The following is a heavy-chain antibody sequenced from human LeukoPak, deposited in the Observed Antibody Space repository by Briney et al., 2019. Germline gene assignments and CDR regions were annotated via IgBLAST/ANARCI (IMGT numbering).Heavy chain of an antibody. J-gene: IGHJ4*02. V-gene: IGHV4-59*01. D-gene: IGHD3-10*01. Sequence: SETLSLTCTVSGGSISSYYWSWIRQPPGKGLEWVGYIYYSGSTNYNPSLKSRVTISVDTSKNQFSLKLSSVTAADTAVYYCASLRDTMVRGVFDYWGQGTLVTASS. CDR1: GGSISSYY. CDR3: ASLRDTMVRGVFDY. CDR2: IYYSGST.